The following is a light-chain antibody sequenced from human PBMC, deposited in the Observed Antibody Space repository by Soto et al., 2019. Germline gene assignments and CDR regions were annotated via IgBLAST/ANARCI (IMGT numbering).Light chain of an antibody. Sequence: DIQMTQSPSTLSASVGDRVTITCRASQSINSWLAWYQQKPGKAPKLLIYKASTLESGVPSRFSGSGSGTVFPLTISSLQPDEFATYYCQQYNNWYTFGQGTKLEIK. J-gene: IGKJ2*01. CDR1: QSINSW. V-gene: IGKV1-5*03. CDR3: QQYNNWYT. CDR2: KAS.